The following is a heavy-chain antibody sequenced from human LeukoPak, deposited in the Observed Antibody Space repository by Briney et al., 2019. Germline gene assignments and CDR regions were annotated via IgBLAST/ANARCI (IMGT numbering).Heavy chain of an antibody. CDR3: ARASGSYWWFDS. V-gene: IGHV1-2*02. J-gene: IGHJ5*01. CDR2: VNPNSGDT. CDR1: GYTFTGYY. D-gene: IGHD1-26*01. Sequence: GASVKVSCKASGYTFTGYYMHWVRQVPGQGLEWMGCVNPNSGDTNYAQKFQGSVTMTRDTSISTVYMELSRLRSDDTAVYYCARASGSYWWFDSWGQGTLVTVSS.